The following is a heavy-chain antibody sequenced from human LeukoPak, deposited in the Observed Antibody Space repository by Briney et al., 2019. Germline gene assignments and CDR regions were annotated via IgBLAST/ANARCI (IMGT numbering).Heavy chain of an antibody. CDR3: ARGRGYDPVVFYFDY. D-gene: IGHD5-12*01. CDR2: IYYSGST. V-gene: IGHV4-39*07. Sequence: SETLSLTCTISGHSIRSSSYFWAWIRQTPGKVLQRTGTIYYSGSTSSHPSLTRPATITLDTSKNQFSLNLTSVTAADTALYYCARGRGYDPVVFYFDYWGQGNLVTVLS. CDR1: GHSIRSSSYF. J-gene: IGHJ4*02.